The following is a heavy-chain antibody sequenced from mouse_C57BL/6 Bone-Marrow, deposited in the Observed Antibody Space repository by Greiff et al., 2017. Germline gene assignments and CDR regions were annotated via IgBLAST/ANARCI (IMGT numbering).Heavy chain of an antibody. CDR1: GYTFTSYW. CDR2: IHPNSGST. Sequence: QVQLQQPGAELVKPGASVKLSCKASGYTFTSYWMHWVKQRPGQGLEWIGMIHPNSGSTNYNEKFKSKATLTVDKSSSTAYMQLSSLTSEDSAVYYCARPDYYCTFMDYWGQGTSVTVSS. V-gene: IGHV1-64*01. D-gene: IGHD1-1*01. CDR3: ARPDYYCTFMDY. J-gene: IGHJ4*01.